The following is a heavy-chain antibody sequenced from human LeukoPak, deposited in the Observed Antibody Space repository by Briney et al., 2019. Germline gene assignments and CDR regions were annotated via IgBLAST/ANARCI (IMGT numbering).Heavy chain of an antibody. V-gene: IGHV3-74*01. D-gene: IGHD3-22*01. J-gene: IGHJ4*02. CDR1: GFTFSSCW. CDR2: ISSDGSTT. Sequence: GGSLRLSCAASGFTFSSCWMHWVRQAPGKGLVWVSRISSDGSTTSYADSVKGRFTISRDNAKNTLFLQMNSLRAEDTAVYYCARISSDSISYYDHWGQGTLVTVSS. CDR3: ARISSDSISYYDH.